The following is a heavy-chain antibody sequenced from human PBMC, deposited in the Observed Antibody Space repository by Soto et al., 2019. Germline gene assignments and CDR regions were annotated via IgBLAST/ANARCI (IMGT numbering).Heavy chain of an antibody. Sequence: QVQLVESGGGVVQPGGSLRLSCEASGFFFSSFVMHWVRQAPGKGLEWVAVVSYDGTKKYYSDSVKGRFTISRDNSGKTVSLQRSGLRLADTPVYYWGRGNWVTAAWNAPLAPWGQGPLVPVSS. J-gene: IGHJ5*02. CDR1: GFFFSSFV. V-gene: IGHV3-30*03. CDR2: VSYDGTKK. CDR3: GRGNWVTAAWNAPLAP. D-gene: IGHD1-1*01.